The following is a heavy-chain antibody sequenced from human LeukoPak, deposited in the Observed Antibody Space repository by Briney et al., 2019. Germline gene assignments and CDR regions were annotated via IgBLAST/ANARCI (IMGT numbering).Heavy chain of an antibody. CDR2: IYTSGST. J-gene: IGHJ3*02. D-gene: IGHD7-27*01. CDR3: ASHPGRWAFDI. CDR1: GGSISSGSYY. V-gene: IGHV4-61*02. Sequence: PSETLSLTCPVSGGSISSGSYYWNWIRQPAGKGLEWIGRIYTSGSTNYNPSLKSRVTISVDTSKNQFSLKLSSVTAADTAVYYCASHPGRWAFDIWGQGTMVTVSS.